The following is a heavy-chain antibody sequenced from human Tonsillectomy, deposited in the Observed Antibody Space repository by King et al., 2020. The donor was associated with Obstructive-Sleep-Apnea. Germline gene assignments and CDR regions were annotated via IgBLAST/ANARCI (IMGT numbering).Heavy chain of an antibody. J-gene: IGHJ3*02. V-gene: IGHV3-30-3*01. CDR2: IFDDGNNK. Sequence: QLVQSGGGVVQPGRSLRLSCAASGFTFTSYSMHWVRQAPGKGLAWVAVIFDDGNNKDYADSVNGRFTIPRDNSDNTLYLQMNNLRADDTAIYYCAREYYGSGTDAFDIWGQGTRVTVSS. CDR3: AREYYGSGTDAFDI. D-gene: IGHD3-10*01. CDR1: GFTFTSYS.